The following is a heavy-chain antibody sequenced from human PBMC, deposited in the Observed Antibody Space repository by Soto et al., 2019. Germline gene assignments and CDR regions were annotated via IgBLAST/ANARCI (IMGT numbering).Heavy chain of an antibody. CDR1: GGSISGYY. Sequence: PSETLSLTCTVSGGSISGYYWSWIRQPPGKGLEWIGYIYYSGSTNYNPSLKSRVTISVDTSKNQFSLKLSSVTAADTAVYYCARDYYDSSGYWGPGAFDIWGQGTMVTVSS. CDR2: IYYSGST. V-gene: IGHV4-59*01. D-gene: IGHD3-22*01. CDR3: ARDYYDSSGYWGPGAFDI. J-gene: IGHJ3*02.